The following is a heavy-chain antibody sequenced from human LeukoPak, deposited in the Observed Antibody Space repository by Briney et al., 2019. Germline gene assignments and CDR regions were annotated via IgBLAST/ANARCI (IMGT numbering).Heavy chain of an antibody. Sequence: QPGGSLRLSCAASGFTFSSYAMHWVRQAPGKGLEWVAVISYDGSNKYYADSVKGRFTISRDNSKNTLYLQMNSLTTEDTAVYYCARDVGSGSLPYYYYMDVWGKGTTVTVSS. V-gene: IGHV3-30-3*01. CDR1: GFTFSSYA. CDR2: ISYDGSNK. CDR3: ARDVGSGSLPYYYYMDV. D-gene: IGHD1-26*01. J-gene: IGHJ6*03.